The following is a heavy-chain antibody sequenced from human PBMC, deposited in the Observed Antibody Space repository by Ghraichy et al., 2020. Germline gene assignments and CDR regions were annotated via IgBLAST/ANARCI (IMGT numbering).Heavy chain of an antibody. Sequence: GSLRLSCAASGFTFSSYEMIWVRQAPGKGLEWLAYISISGDIIYHVDSVKGRFTISRDNAKNSLYLQMNSLRAEDTAVYYCARDSPFQHNWGYYFDYWGQGILVTVSS. CDR2: ISISGDII. CDR1: GFTFSSYE. CDR3: ARDSPFQHNWGYYFDY. D-gene: IGHD7-27*01. V-gene: IGHV3-48*03. J-gene: IGHJ4*02.